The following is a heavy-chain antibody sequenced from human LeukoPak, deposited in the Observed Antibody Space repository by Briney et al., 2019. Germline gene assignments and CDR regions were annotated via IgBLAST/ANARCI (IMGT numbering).Heavy chain of an antibody. D-gene: IGHD1-26*01. CDR1: GYSISSGYY. Sequence: PSETLSLTCIVSGYSISSGYYWGWIRQSPGKGLEWIGNSGSISYNPSLKSRVTISVDTSRNQFSLNLSSVTAADTAAYYCARGPRSGSQGKFYDYYYMDVWGKGTTVTVSS. V-gene: IGHV4-38-2*02. CDR3: ARGPRSGSQGKFYDYYYMDV. J-gene: IGHJ6*03. CDR2: SGSI.